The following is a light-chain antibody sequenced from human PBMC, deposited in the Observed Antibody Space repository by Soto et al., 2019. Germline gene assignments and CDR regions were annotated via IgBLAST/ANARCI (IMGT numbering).Light chain of an antibody. J-gene: IGLJ2*01. V-gene: IGLV3-25*02. CDR1: ALPKVY. CDR2: KDK. CDR3: QSAPTSGSYVV. Sequence: SYELTQPPSVSVSPGQTARITCSGDALPKVYAHGYQQRPGQAPVLVIFKDKERPSGIPERFSGSSSGTMVTLTISGVQAEDEADYYCQSAPTSGSYVVFGGGTKLTVL.